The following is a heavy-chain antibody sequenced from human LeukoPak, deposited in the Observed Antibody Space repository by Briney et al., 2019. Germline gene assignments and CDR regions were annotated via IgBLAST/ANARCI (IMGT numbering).Heavy chain of an antibody. CDR2: IYYSGST. Sequence: SETLSLTCTVSGGSISSYYWSWIRQPPGKGLEWIGYIYYSGSTNYNPSLKGRVTISVDTSKNQFSLKLSSVTAADTAVYYCARVAPHYDRYFDLLSPLGPHYFDYWGQGTLVTVSS. V-gene: IGHV4-59*01. J-gene: IGHJ4*02. CDR3: ARVAPHYDRYFDLLSPLGPHYFDY. CDR1: GGSISSYY. D-gene: IGHD3-9*01.